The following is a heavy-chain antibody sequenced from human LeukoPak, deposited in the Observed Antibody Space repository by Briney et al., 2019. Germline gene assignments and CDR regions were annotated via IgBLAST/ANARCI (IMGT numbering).Heavy chain of an antibody. CDR2: IWYDGSNK. D-gene: IGHD2-15*01. V-gene: IGHV3-33*06. CDR1: GIIFSDFG. Sequence: GGSLRLSCAASGIIFSDFGMHWVHQAPGKGLEWMATIWYDGSNKYYADSVKGRFTISRDNSQNTMYLQMNSLRVEDTAVYYCAKATCSGASCFSNSRDAFYVGGQATMVSVSS. CDR3: AKATCSGASCFSNSRDAFYV. J-gene: IGHJ3*01.